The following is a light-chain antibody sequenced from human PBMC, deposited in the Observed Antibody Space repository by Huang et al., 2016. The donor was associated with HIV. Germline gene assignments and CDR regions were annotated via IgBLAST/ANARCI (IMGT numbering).Light chain of an antibody. CDR2: GTS. V-gene: IGKV3-20*01. CDR3: QQYGNSQWT. CDR1: QNVGTSY. J-gene: IGKJ1*01. Sequence: EIVLTQSPGTLSLSPGERATLSCRASQNVGTSYLAWYQQKPGQTPRLLLYGTSNRATGIADRFSGSGSATDFTLTISSLEPEDFAVYYCQQYGNSQWTFGQGTKVEIK.